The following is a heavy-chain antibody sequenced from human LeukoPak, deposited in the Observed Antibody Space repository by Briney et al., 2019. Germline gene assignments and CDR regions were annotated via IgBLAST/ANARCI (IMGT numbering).Heavy chain of an antibody. Sequence: PGGSLRLSCAASGFTFSSYSMNWVRQAPGKGLEWVSYISGSSSYIYYADSVKGRFTISRDNAKNSLYLQMNSLRAEDTAVYYCARRTVTTYYYYGMDVWGQGTTVTVSS. CDR2: ISGSSSYI. V-gene: IGHV3-21*01. CDR1: GFTFSSYS. J-gene: IGHJ6*02. D-gene: IGHD4-11*01. CDR3: ARRTVTTYYYYGMDV.